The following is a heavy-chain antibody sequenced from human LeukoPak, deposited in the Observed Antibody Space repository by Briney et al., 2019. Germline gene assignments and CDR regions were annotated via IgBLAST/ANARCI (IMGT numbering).Heavy chain of an antibody. V-gene: IGHV3-23*01. D-gene: IGHD3-3*01. Sequence: GGSLRLSCAASGFTFSSYAMSWVRWAPGEGLEWVSDISGSGGSTYYADSVKGRFTISRDNSKNTLYLQMNSLRAEDTAVYYCAGRFLEWSPSYYYYYYMDVWGKGTTVTVSS. J-gene: IGHJ6*03. CDR2: ISGSGGST. CDR3: AGRFLEWSPSYYYYYYMDV. CDR1: GFTFSSYA.